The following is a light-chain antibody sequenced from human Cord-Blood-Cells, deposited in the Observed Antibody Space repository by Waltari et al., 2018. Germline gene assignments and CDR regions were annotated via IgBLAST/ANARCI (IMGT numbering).Light chain of an antibody. J-gene: IGLJ2*01. CDR3: SSYAGSNKV. Sequence: QSALTQPPSASGSPGPSVTIPCTGTSSDGGGSNYVSWYQQHPGKAPKLMIYEVSKRPSGVPDRFSGSKSGNTASLTVSGLQAEDEADYYCSSYAGSNKVFGGGTKLTVL. V-gene: IGLV2-8*01. CDR1: SSDGGGSNY. CDR2: EVS.